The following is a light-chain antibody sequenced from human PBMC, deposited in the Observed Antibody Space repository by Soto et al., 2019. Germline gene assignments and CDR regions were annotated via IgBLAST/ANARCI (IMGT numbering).Light chain of an antibody. V-gene: IGKV3-11*01. CDR2: DAS. CDR1: ESVASS. J-gene: IGKJ1*01. CDR3: QQRVSWPWT. Sequence: EIVLTQSPATLSLSPGERATLSCRASESVASSLGWYQQKPGQPPRLLIYDASDRATGIPARFGGSGSGTDFTLTISSLEPEDFAFYYCQQRVSWPWTFGQGTKVDIK.